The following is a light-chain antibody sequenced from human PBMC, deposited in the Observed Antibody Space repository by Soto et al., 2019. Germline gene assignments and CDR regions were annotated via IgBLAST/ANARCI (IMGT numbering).Light chain of an antibody. J-gene: IGKJ1*01. CDR3: XXXXXAPRT. CDR1: QGISNY. V-gene: IGKV1-27*01. CDR2: AAS. Sequence: DIQMTQSPSSLSASVGDRVTITCRASQGISNYLAWYQQKPGKVPKLLIYAASTLQSGVPSRFSGSGSGTDFTLTISSLQPXDVXXXXXXXXXXAPRTFGQGTKVEIK.